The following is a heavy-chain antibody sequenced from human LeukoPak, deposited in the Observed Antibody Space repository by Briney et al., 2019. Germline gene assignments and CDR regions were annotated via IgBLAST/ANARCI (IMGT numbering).Heavy chain of an antibody. D-gene: IGHD3-22*01. V-gene: IGHV3-48*03. J-gene: IGHJ4*02. CDR3: ARESYDSSGYYIFFDY. CDR1: GFTFSSYE. CDR2: ISSSGSTI. Sequence: GGSLRLSCAASGFTFSSYEMNWVRQAPGKGLEWVSYISSSGSTIYYADSVKGRFTISGDNAKNSLHLQMYSLRAEDTAVYYCARESYDSSGYYIFFDYWGQGTLVTVSS.